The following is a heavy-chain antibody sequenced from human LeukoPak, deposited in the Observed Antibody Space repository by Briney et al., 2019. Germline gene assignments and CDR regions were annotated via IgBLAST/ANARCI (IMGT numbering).Heavy chain of an antibody. CDR1: GFTFGSYW. D-gene: IGHD3-16*01. J-gene: IGHJ3*02. CDR3: ARVRVVGVMSHAYDM. CDR2: IKQDGSEK. Sequence: GGSLRLSCAASGFTFGSYWMSWVCQAPGKGLEWVANIKQDGSEKHYVDSVKGRFTISRDNAKNSLYLQVNSLRAEDTAVYFCARVRVVGVMSHAYDMWGQGTMLTVSS. V-gene: IGHV3-7*01.